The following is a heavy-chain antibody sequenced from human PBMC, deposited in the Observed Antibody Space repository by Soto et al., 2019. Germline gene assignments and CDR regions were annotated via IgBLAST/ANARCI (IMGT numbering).Heavy chain of an antibody. CDR1: GYTFIDYY. J-gene: IGHJ4*02. D-gene: IGHD6-19*01. Sequence: QVQLVQSGAEVKKPGASVKVSCEASGYTFIDYYMHWVRQAPGQGFVWMGRISPKSVVTNYAQKFQGRVTMTWDTSVKTAYMELSSLMSQDTAVYYCARPPGYISYWYYFDLWGQGTLVTVSS. CDR2: ISPKSVVT. V-gene: IGHV1-2*02. CDR3: ARPPGYISYWYYFDL.